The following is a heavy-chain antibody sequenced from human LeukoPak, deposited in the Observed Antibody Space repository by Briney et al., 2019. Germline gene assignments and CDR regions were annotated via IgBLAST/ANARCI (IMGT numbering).Heavy chain of an antibody. D-gene: IGHD6-19*01. J-gene: IGHJ4*02. CDR3: ARHGWAVAGARIDY. CDR1: GGSFSGYY. Sequence: SETLSLTCAVYGGSFSGYYWSWIRQPPGKGLEWIGEINQSGSTNYNPSLKSRVTISMDPSKNQFSLKLSSVTAADTAVYYCARHGWAVAGARIDYWGQGTLVTVSS. V-gene: IGHV4-34*01. CDR2: INQSGST.